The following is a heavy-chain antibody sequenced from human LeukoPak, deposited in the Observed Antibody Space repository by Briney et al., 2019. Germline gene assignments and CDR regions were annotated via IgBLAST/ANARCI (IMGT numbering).Heavy chain of an antibody. J-gene: IGHJ5*02. CDR1: GFTFSSYW. CDR2: IKQDGSEK. CDR3: AKDVPLVVPAAISNWFDP. D-gene: IGHD2-2*01. Sequence: GGSLRLSCAASGFTFSSYWMSWVRQAPGKGLEWVANIKQDGSEKYYVDSVKGRFTISRDNAKNSLYLQMNSLRAEDTAVYYCAKDVPLVVPAAISNWFDPWGQGTLVTVSS. V-gene: IGHV3-7*01.